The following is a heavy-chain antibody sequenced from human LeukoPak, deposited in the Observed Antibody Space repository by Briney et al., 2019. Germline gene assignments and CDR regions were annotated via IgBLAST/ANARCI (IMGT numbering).Heavy chain of an antibody. D-gene: IGHD4-23*01. CDR1: GFTFSSYD. CDR3: ARDPDYGGNSGVGAFDI. CDR2: ISSSSSYI. Sequence: GRSLRLSCAASGFTFSSYDMHWVRQAPGKGLEWVSSISSSSSYIYYADSVKGRFTISRDNAKNSLYLQMNSLRAEDTAVYYCARDPDYGGNSGVGAFDIWGQGTMVTVSS. J-gene: IGHJ3*02. V-gene: IGHV3-21*01.